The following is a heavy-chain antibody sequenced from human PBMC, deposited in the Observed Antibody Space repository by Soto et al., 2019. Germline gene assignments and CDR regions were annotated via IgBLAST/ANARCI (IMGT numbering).Heavy chain of an antibody. CDR3: ARDSSGWYYYYYGMDV. Sequence: GGSLRLSCAASGFTFSSYWMSWVRQAPGKGLEWVANIKQDGSEKYYVDSVKGRITIARDNAKNSLYLQMNSLRAEDTAVYYCARDSSGWYYYYYGMDVWGQGTTVTVSS. D-gene: IGHD6-19*01. V-gene: IGHV3-7*01. CDR1: GFTFSSYW. CDR2: IKQDGSEK. J-gene: IGHJ6*02.